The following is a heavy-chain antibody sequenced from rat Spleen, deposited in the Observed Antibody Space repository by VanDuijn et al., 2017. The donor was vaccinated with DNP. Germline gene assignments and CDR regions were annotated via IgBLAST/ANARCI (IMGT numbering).Heavy chain of an antibody. V-gene: IGHV5-29*01. CDR3: TRADYPGINRY. CDR1: GFTFSNYG. D-gene: IGHD1-4*01. J-gene: IGHJ2*01. Sequence: EVQLVESGGGLVQPGKSLKLSCAASGFTFSNYGMHWIRQAPTKGLEWVATISYDGSSTYYRDSEKGRFTISRENAKSTLYRQMSSLRSEDTATYYCTRADYPGINRYWGQGVMVTVSS. CDR2: ISYDGSST.